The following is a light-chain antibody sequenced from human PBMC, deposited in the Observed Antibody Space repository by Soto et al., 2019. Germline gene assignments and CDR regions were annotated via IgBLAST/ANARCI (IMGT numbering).Light chain of an antibody. J-gene: IGLJ2*01. Sequence: QSALTQPRSVSGSPGQSVTISCTGTSSDVGGYNYVSWYQQHPGKAPKLMIYDVSKRPSGVPDRFSGSKSGNTASLTISGLQAEDDADYYCCSYAGSYTLEVFGGGTKLTVL. CDR1: SSDVGGYNY. CDR2: DVS. CDR3: CSYAGSYTLEV. V-gene: IGLV2-11*01.